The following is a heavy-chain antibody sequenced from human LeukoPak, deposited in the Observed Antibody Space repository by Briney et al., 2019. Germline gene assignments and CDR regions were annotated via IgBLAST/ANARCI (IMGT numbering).Heavy chain of an antibody. Sequence: SETLSLTCAVYGGSFSGYYWSWIRQPPGKGLEWIGEINHSGSTNYNPSLKSRVTISVDTSKNQFSLKLSSVTAADTAVYYCARGGGYCTNNVCPPWFDPWGQGALVTVSS. D-gene: IGHD2-8*01. CDR2: INHSGST. V-gene: IGHV4-34*01. J-gene: IGHJ5*02. CDR3: ARGGGYCTNNVCPPWFDP. CDR1: GGSFSGYY.